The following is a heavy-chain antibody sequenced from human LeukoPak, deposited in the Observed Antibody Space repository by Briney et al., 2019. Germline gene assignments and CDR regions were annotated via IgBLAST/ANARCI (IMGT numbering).Heavy chain of an antibody. D-gene: IGHD1-26*01. Sequence: PSETLSLTCTVSGGSISSSSYYWGWIRQPPGKGLEWIGSIYYSGSTYYNPSLKSRVTISVDTSKNQFSLKLSSVTAADTAVYYCARFHPSGIDYWGQGTLVTVSS. J-gene: IGHJ4*02. CDR2: IYYSGST. CDR1: GGSISSSSYY. V-gene: IGHV4-39*01. CDR3: ARFHPSGIDY.